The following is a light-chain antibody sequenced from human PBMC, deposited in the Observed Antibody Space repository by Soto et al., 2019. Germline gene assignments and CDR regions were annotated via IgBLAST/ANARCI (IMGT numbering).Light chain of an antibody. CDR3: QQYNKCPRT. CDR2: GEF. J-gene: IGKJ4*02. V-gene: IGKV3-15*01. CDR1: QSVAGN. Sequence: EIVMTQSPATLSVSPGEGATLSCWASQSVAGNLAWYQQKPGQAPRLLSYGEFTKATGIPATFSGSGSGTEFTLTISSLQAEDFAVYYCQQYNKCPRTCGGGTRVEIK.